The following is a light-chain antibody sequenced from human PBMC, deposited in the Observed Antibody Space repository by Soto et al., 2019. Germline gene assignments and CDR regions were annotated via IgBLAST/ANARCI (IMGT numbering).Light chain of an antibody. J-gene: IGKJ2*01. CDR3: QQYNDWPPYT. CDR1: ESVSSR. V-gene: IGKV3-15*01. Sequence: EIVMTQSPATLSVSPGERATLSCRAGESVSSRLAWYQQKPGQAPRLLIYGVSIRATGIPARFSGSGSGTEFTLTISSLQSEDFAVYYCQQYNDWPPYTFGQGTKLEIK. CDR2: GVS.